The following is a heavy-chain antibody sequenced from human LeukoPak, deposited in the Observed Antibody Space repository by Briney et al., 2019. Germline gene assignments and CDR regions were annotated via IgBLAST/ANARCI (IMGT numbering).Heavy chain of an antibody. CDR1: GVTFSGYG. CDR2: ISSSGSTK. D-gene: IGHD6-6*01. Sequence: PGGSLRLSCAASGVTFSGYGMNWVRQAPGKGLEWVGYISSSGSTKYYADSVRGGVTIARENAKKTLWMQMNSLSAEDTAVYYCARDGYSSSFYFHYWGQGTLVAVSS. J-gene: IGHJ4*02. V-gene: IGHV3-48*03. CDR3: ARDGYSSSFYFHY.